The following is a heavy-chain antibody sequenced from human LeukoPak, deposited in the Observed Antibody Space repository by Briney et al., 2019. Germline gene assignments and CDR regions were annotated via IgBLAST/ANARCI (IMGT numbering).Heavy chain of an antibody. D-gene: IGHD2-21*02. Sequence: GGSLRLSCAASGFTFSTYAMSWVRQAPGKGLEWVSHFGGSGGSIYYADSVKGRFPISRDNSKNTLYLQMNSLRAEDTAVYYCAKSDCGGDCHLLDYWGQGTLVTVSS. V-gene: IGHV3-23*01. CDR1: GFTFSTYA. J-gene: IGHJ4*02. CDR2: FGGSGGSI. CDR3: AKSDCGGDCHLLDY.